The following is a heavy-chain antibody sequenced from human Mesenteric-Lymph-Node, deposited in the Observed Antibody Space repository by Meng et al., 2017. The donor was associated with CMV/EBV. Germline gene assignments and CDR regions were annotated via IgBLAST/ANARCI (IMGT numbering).Heavy chain of an antibody. CDR1: GFTFSSYD. Sequence: GESLKISCAASGFTFSSYDMNWVRQAPGKGLEWVSYIGYSSSTIYYADSAKGRFTISRDNAKNSLYLQMNSLRAEDTAVYYCARVSGNWNLDYWGPGTLVTVSS. CDR2: IGYSSSTI. J-gene: IGHJ4*02. D-gene: IGHD1-1*01. V-gene: IGHV3-48*03. CDR3: ARVSGNWNLDY.